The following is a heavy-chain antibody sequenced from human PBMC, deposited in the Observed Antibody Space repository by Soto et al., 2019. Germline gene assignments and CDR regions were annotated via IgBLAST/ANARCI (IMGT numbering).Heavy chain of an antibody. J-gene: IGHJ5*02. Sequence: SLTCTVSGGSISSSYWSWIRQPPGKGLEWIGYICYSGSTNCNPSLKSRVTISLDTSRNQFSLRLNSVTAADTAVYYCARPSSIVGATIEDGNWFDPWGQGTLVTVSS. CDR1: GGSISSSY. CDR2: ICYSGST. CDR3: ARPSSIVGATIEDGNWFDP. D-gene: IGHD1-26*01. V-gene: IGHV4-59*01.